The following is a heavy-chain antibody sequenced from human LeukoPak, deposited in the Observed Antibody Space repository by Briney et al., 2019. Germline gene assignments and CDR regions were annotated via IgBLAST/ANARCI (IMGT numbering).Heavy chain of an antibody. Sequence: PSETLSLTCAVYGGSFSGYYWSWIRQPPGKGLEWIGEINHSGSTNYNPSLKSRVTISVDTSKNQFSLKLSSVTAADTAVYYCARGRVFSSSWYAPYFDYWGQGTLVTVSS. V-gene: IGHV4-34*01. CDR3: ARGRVFSSSWYAPYFDY. CDR2: INHSGST. D-gene: IGHD6-13*01. J-gene: IGHJ4*02. CDR1: GGSFSGYY.